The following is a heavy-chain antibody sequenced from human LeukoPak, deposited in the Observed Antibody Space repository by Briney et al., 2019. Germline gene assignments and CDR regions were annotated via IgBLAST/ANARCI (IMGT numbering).Heavy chain of an antibody. CDR2: IHSYGNT. V-gene: IGHV4-59*01. J-gene: IGHJ3*02. CDR1: GVSINDYY. Sequence: SETLSLICNVSGVSINDYYWTWSRQNPGERLELLGYIHSYGNTCYSHSLKRRVIMYVGTSKHHCSLRLGSLTAADGALYYCPRVVHYLDPSGEIYIDAFDIWGQGTMVTVSS. CDR3: PRVVHYLDPSGEIYIDAFDI. D-gene: IGHD2-15*01.